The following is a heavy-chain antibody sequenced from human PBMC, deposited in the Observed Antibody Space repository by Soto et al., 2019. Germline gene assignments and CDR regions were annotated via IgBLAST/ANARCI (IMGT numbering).Heavy chain of an antibody. CDR3: ASDPYGRGSFFDY. CDR1: GGSISSGGYY. V-gene: IGHV4-31*03. CDR2: IYYSGST. J-gene: IGHJ4*02. Sequence: PSETLSLTGTVSGGSISSGGYYWSWIRQHPGKGLEWIGYIYYSGSTYYNPCLTSRVTISVDTSQNQFFLKLSSVTAADTAVYYRASDPYGRGSFFDYWGQGTLVTL. D-gene: IGHD3-10*01.